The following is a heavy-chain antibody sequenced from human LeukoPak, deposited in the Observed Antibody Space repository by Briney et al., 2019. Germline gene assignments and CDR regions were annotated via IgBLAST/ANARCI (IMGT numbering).Heavy chain of an antibody. V-gene: IGHV3-49*04. D-gene: IGHD2-2*02. CDR3: TRDRVIHGYCSSTSCYTHSN. J-gene: IGHJ4*02. CDR1: GFTFSSSA. CDR2: IRSKAYGGTT. Sequence: GGSLRLSCAASGFTFSSSAMSWVRQAPGQGLEWVGCIRSKAYGGTTEYAASVKGRFTITRDDSTSTAYLQMNSLKTEDTAVYYCTRDRVIHGYCSSTSCYTHSNWGQGTLVTVSS.